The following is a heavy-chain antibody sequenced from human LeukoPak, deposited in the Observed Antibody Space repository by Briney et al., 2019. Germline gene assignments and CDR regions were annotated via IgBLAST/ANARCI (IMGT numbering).Heavy chain of an antibody. Sequence: SETLSLTCTVSGGSISGSYWSWIRQPPGKGLEYIGYIYYSGSTNYNPSLRSRVTMSVDTSKNQFSLKMSSVTAADTAVYYCAREAAVGTGGFDYWGQGTLVTVSS. CDR1: GGSISGSY. CDR2: IYYSGST. CDR3: AREAAVGTGGFDY. J-gene: IGHJ4*02. D-gene: IGHD6-13*01. V-gene: IGHV4-59*01.